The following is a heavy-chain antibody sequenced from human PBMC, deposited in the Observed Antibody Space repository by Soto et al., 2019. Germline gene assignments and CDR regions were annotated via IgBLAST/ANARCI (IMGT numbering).Heavy chain of an antibody. V-gene: IGHV1-46*01. D-gene: IGHD6-6*01. CDR2: IDPSGGKT. CDR3: AKDPHEYSIRFDY. CDR1: RYTFTRDQ. J-gene: IGHJ4*02. Sequence: ASVKVSCKASRYTFTRDQIHWVRQAPGQGLEWMGMIDPSGGKTNYAQKFQGRVTMTRDTSTSTVYMALSSLRSEDTAVYYCAKDPHEYSIRFDYWGQGTLVTVSS.